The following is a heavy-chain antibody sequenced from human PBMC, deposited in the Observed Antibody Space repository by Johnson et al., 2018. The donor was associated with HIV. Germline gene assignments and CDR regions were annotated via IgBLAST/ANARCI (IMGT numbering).Heavy chain of an antibody. J-gene: IGHJ3*02. CDR2: IRYDGSNK. CDR3: ARDKGVIVGYDAFDI. D-gene: IGHD1-26*01. V-gene: IGHV3-30*02. Sequence: QVQLVESGGGVVQPGGSLRLSCAASGFTFSSYGMHWVRQAPGKGLEWVAFIRYDGSNKYYADSVQGRITISRDNSKNTLYLQMTSLRAEDTAVYYCARDKGVIVGYDAFDIWGQGTMVTVSS. CDR1: GFTFSSYG.